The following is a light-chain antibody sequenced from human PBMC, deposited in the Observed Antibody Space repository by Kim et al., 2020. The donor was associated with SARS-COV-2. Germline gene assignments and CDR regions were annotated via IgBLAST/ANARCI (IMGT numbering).Light chain of an antibody. J-gene: IGLJ2*01. Sequence: GQRVTISCSGSSSNIGRNTVNWYQQLPGTAPKLLIYSNNQRPSGVPDRFSGSKSGTSASLAISGLQSEDEDDYYCAAWDDSLNVVVFGGGTQLTVL. V-gene: IGLV1-44*01. CDR2: SNN. CDR3: AAWDDSLNVVV. CDR1: SSNIGRNT.